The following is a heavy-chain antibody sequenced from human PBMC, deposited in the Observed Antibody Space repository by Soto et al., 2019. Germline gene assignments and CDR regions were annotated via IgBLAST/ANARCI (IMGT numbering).Heavy chain of an antibody. V-gene: IGHV3-30*03. CDR2: ISHDGTNK. D-gene: IGHD3-16*01. CDR3: ARDLHDYVSFRFDP. Sequence: GGSLRLSCEVSGFTFSAYGMHWVRQAPGKGLEWVAAISHDGTNKNYGDSVKGRFTISRDNSKKTLYLQMNSLRAEDTAVYYCARDLHDYVSFRFDPWGQGTLVTVS. J-gene: IGHJ5*02. CDR1: GFTFSAYG.